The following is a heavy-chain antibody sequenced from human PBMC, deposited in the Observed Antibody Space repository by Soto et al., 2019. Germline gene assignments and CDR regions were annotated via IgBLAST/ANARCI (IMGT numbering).Heavy chain of an antibody. Sequence: EVQLVESGGGLVQPGGSLRLSCVASGFSFGSYCLHWVRQAPGKGLEYLSAISNDGVHTYYANSVKDRFTISRDNSKDTLYLHMGSLRPEDMAVYYCARGHLPWYYHSYGMDVWGQGTTVTVSS. CDR1: GFSFGSYC. V-gene: IGHV3-64*01. CDR3: ARGHLPWYYHSYGMDV. J-gene: IGHJ6*02. CDR2: ISNDGVHT.